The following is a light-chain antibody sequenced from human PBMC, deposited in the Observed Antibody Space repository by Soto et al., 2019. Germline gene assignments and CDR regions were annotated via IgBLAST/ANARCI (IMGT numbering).Light chain of an antibody. CDR3: QSYDSSLSCWV. CDR1: SSNIGAGYD. V-gene: IGLV1-40*01. Sequence: QSVLTQRPSVSGAPGQRVTISCTGSSSNIGAGYDVHWYQQLPGTAPKLLIYGNSNRPSGVPDRFSGSNSGTSASLAITGLQAEDDADYYCQSYDSSLSCWVFGGGTKLTVL. CDR2: GNS. J-gene: IGLJ3*02.